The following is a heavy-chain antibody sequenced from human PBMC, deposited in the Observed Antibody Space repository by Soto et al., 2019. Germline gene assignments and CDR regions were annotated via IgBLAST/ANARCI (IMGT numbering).Heavy chain of an antibody. D-gene: IGHD4-17*01. CDR2: IYYSGST. CDR1: GGSISSGGYY. Sequence: QVQLQESGPGLVKPSQTLSLTCTVSGGSISSGGYYWSWIRQHPGKGLEWIGYIYYSGSTYYNPSLKSRVTISVDKSKNQFSLKLSSVTAADTAVYDCAVDYGDYFRASDYYYGMDVWGQGTTVTVSS. CDR3: AVDYGDYFRASDYYYGMDV. J-gene: IGHJ6*02. V-gene: IGHV4-31*03.